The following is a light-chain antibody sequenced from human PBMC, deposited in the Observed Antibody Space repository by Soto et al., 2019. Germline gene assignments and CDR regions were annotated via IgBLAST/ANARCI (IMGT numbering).Light chain of an antibody. J-gene: IGLJ3*02. Sequence: QSVLTQPPSASGTPGQRVTISCSGSSSNIGSNSVNWYQQLPGPAPKLLIYSNNQRPSGVPDRFSGSKSGTSASLAISGLQSEDEAGYYCAAWDDSLNGPVFGGGTKLTVL. CDR2: SNN. V-gene: IGLV1-44*01. CDR3: AAWDDSLNGPV. CDR1: SSNIGSNS.